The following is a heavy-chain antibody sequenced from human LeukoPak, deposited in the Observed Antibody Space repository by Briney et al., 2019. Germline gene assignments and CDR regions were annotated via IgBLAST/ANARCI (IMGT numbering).Heavy chain of an antibody. D-gene: IGHD2-2*01. V-gene: IGHV4-4*07. J-gene: IGHJ3*02. CDR3: ARELGYCSSTSCSDAFDI. CDR1: GGSISSYY. CDR2: IYTSGST. Sequence: SETLSLTCTVSGGSISSYYWSWLRQPAGKGLEWIGRIYTSGSTNYNPSLKSRVTMSVDTSKNQFSLKLSSVTAADTAVYYCARELGYCSSTSCSDAFDIWGQGTMVTVSS.